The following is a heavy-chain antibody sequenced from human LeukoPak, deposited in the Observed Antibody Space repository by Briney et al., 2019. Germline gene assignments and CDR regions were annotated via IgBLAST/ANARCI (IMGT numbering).Heavy chain of an antibody. V-gene: IGHV3-23*01. CDR3: AKDQLRFLEWLSGGYFDY. D-gene: IGHD3-3*01. CDR2: ISGSGGST. Sequence: GGSLRLSCAASGFTFSSYWMIWVRQAPGKGLEWVSAISGSGGSTYYADSVKGRFTISRDNSKNTLYLQMNSLRAEDTAVYYCAKDQLRFLEWLSGGYFDYWGQGTLVTVSS. CDR1: GFTFSSYW. J-gene: IGHJ4*02.